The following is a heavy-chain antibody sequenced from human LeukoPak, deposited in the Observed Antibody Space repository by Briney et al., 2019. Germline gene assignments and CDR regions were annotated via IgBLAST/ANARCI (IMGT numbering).Heavy chain of an antibody. J-gene: IGHJ4*02. CDR3: ARSKRDTMIVVVTPFDY. Sequence: SETLSLTCAVYGGSFSGYYWSWIRQPPGKGLEWIGEINHSGSTNYNPSLKSRVTISVDTSKNQFSLKLSSVTAADTAVYYCARSKRDTMIVVVTPFDYWGQGTLATVSS. D-gene: IGHD3-22*01. V-gene: IGHV4-34*01. CDR1: GGSFSGYY. CDR2: INHSGST.